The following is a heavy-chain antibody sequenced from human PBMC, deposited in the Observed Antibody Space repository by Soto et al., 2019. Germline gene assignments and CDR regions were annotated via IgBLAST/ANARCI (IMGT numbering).Heavy chain of an antibody. CDR1: GGTFSSYA. D-gene: IGHD3-22*01. V-gene: IGHV1-69*06. Sequence: SVKVSCKASGGTFSSYAISWVRQAPGQGLEWMGGIIPIFGTANYAQKFQGRVTITADKSTSTAYMELSSLRSEDTAVYYCAREKNYYDTLPAFDIWGQGTMFTVSS. J-gene: IGHJ3*02. CDR2: IIPIFGTA. CDR3: AREKNYYDTLPAFDI.